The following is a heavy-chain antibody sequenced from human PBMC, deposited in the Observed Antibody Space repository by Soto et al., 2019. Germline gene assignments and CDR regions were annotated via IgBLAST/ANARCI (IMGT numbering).Heavy chain of an antibody. D-gene: IGHD3-3*01. CDR2: ISAYNGNT. CDR3: ARDVRFLEWLSKDGAFDI. J-gene: IGHJ3*02. V-gene: IGHV1-18*01. Sequence: ASVKVSCKASGYTFTSYVISWVRQAPGQGLEWMGWISAYNGNTNYAQKLQGRVTMTTDTSTSTAYMELRSLRSDDTAVYYCARDVRFLEWLSKDGAFDIRRHGTMVTV. CDR1: GYTFTSYV.